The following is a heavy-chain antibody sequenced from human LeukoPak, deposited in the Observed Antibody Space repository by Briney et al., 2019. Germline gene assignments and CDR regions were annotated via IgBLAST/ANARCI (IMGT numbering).Heavy chain of an antibody. CDR2: INPSGST. Sequence: ASETLSLTCAVYGVSFSGYYWSWIRQSPGKGLEWIGEINPSGSTSYNASLKSRFTLSVDMSKNQFSLKLSSVTAADTAVYYCARGGPGYYGFLWGQGTLVTVSS. D-gene: IGHD3-3*01. CDR3: ARGGPGYYGFL. CDR1: GVSFSGYY. J-gene: IGHJ4*02. V-gene: IGHV4-34*01.